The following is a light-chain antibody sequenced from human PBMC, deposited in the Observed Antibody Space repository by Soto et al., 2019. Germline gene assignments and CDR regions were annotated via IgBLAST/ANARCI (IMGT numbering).Light chain of an antibody. CDR1: SSDVGSYNY. CDR3: SSYTSSSTV. J-gene: IGLJ1*01. CDR2: EVS. Sequence: QSVLTQPASVSGSPGQLITISCTGTSSDVGSYNYVSWYQQHPGKAPKLMIYEVSDRPSGISSRFSGSKSGNTASLTISGLQTEDEADYYCSSYTSSSTVFGTGTKVTVL. V-gene: IGLV2-14*01.